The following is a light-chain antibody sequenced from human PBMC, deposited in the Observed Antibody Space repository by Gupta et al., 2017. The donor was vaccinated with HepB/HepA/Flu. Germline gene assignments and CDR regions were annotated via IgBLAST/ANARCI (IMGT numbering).Light chain of an antibody. J-gene: IGKJ1*01. CDR3: QQSYRNPPT. Sequence: DIQMTQSPSSLSASVGDRVTITGRASQSINSYLNWYQHKPGKAPKLLIYAASTLQSGVPSRFSGSGSGTDFTLTISSLQPEDFATYYCQQSYRNPPTLGQGTKVEIK. CDR2: AAS. V-gene: IGKV1-39*01. CDR1: QSINSY.